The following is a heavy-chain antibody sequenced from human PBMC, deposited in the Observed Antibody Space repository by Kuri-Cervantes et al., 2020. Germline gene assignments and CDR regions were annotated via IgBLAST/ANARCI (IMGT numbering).Heavy chain of an antibody. CDR1: GGSFSVYY. CDR2: INHSGST. Sequence: SQTLSLTCAVYGGSFSVYYWSCIRRPPGKGLEWSGEINHSGSTNYNPSLKSRVTISVDTSKNQFSLKLSSVTAADTAVYYCARDGSLGLDVWGQGTTVTVSS. CDR3: ARDGSLGLDV. D-gene: IGHD1-26*01. J-gene: IGHJ6*02. V-gene: IGHV4-34*01.